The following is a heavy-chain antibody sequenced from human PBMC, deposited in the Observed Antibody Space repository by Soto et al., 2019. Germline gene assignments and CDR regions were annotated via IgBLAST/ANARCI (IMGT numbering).Heavy chain of an antibody. V-gene: IGHV2-70*11. J-gene: IGHJ4*02. D-gene: IGHD3-10*01. CDR3: ARTLHYYGSGSYYNRGFDY. CDR2: IDWDDDK. Sequence: SGPTLVKPTQTLTLTCTFSGFSLSTSGMCVSWIRQPPGKALEWLARIDWDDDKYYSTSLKTRLTISKDTSKNQVVLTMTNMDPVDTATYYCARTLHYYGSGSYYNRGFDYWGQGTLVTVSS. CDR1: GFSLSTSGMC.